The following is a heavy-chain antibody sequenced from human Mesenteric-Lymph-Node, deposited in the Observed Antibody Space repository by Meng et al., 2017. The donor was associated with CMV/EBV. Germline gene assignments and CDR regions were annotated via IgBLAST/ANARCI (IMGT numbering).Heavy chain of an antibody. CDR3: AGLRFSVYGMDV. CDR2: IRYDGSNK. D-gene: IGHD3-3*01. V-gene: IGHV3-30*02. CDR1: GFTFSSYG. J-gene: IGHJ6*02. Sequence: GESLKISCAASGFTFSSYGMHWVRQAPGKGLEWVAFIRYDGSNKYYADSVKGRFTISRDNAKNSLYLQMNSLRAEDTAVYYCAGLRFSVYGMDVWGQGTTVTVSS.